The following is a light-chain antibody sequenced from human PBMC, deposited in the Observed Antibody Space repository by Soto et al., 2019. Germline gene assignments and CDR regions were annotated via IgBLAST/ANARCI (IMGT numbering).Light chain of an antibody. V-gene: IGKV1D-12*01. CDR2: TAS. J-gene: IGKJ3*01. CDR1: QVIGSW. Sequence: DIQMTQSPSSVSASVGDRVTITCRASQVIGSWLVWYQQTPGKAPKLLIYTASNLQSGVPSRFSGSGSGTDFTLTINNLQPEDFATYYCQHAKSFPLTFGPGTRVDIK. CDR3: QHAKSFPLT.